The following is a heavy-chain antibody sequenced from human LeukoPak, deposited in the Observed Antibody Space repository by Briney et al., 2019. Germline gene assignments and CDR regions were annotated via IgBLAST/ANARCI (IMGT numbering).Heavy chain of an antibody. J-gene: IGHJ4*02. CDR2: IKQDGSEK. CDR3: AAHANDAGDFGY. D-gene: IGHD2-8*01. Sequence: GGSLRLSCAASGFTFSSYWMTWVRQAPEKGLEWVANIKQDGSEKYYVDSVKGRFTISRDNAKISLFLQMNNLRAEDTAVYYCAAHANDAGDFGYWGQGTLVAVSS. V-gene: IGHV3-7*01. CDR1: GFTFSSYW.